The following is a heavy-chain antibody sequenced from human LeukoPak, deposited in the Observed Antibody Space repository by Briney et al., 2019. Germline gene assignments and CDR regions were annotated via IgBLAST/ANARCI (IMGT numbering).Heavy chain of an antibody. D-gene: IGHD3-10*01. J-gene: IGHJ6*04. CDR2: IYSGGST. CDR3: ATGLWFGKYLDV. V-gene: IGHV3-53*01. CDR1: GFTVSSNY. Sequence: GSLRLSCPASGFTVSSNYMSWVRQAPGKGLEWVSVIYSGGSTYYADSVKGRFTISRDNSKNTLYLQMNSLRAEDTAVYYCATGLWFGKYLDVWGKGTTVTISS.